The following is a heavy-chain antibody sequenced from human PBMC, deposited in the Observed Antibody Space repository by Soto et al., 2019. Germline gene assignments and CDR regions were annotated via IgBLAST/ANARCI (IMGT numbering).Heavy chain of an antibody. Sequence: SETLSLTCTVSGGSISSGNNYWSWIRQHPGKGLEWIGYIYYSGSTYYNPSLKSRVTISVDTSKNQFSLKLSSVTAADTAVYYCARVWGGAFDIWGQGTMVNVSS. V-gene: IGHV4-31*03. CDR1: GGSISSGNNY. CDR3: ARVWGGAFDI. J-gene: IGHJ3*02. CDR2: IYYSGST. D-gene: IGHD3-10*01.